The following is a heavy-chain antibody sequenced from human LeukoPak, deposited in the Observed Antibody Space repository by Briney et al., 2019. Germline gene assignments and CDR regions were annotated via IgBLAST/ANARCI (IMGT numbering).Heavy chain of an antibody. CDR2: IHHSGST. D-gene: IGHD2-2*01. V-gene: IGHV4-4*02. Sequence: SETLSLTCAVSGGSVSRSNWWNWVRQPPGKGLEWIGEIHHSGSTNYNPTLKSRVTMSVDKSKNQFSLKLSSVTAADTAVYYCARTEAFCSDTSCSNWFDPWGQGTLVTVSS. J-gene: IGHJ5*02. CDR3: ARTEAFCSDTSCSNWFDP. CDR1: GGSVSRSNW.